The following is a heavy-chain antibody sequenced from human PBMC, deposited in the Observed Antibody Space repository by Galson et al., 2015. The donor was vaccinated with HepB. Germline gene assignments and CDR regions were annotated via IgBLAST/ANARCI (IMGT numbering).Heavy chain of an antibody. V-gene: IGHV2-70*11. CDR2: IDWDDDK. CDR1: GFSLRTSGMC. J-gene: IGHJ4*02. Sequence: PALVKPTQTLTLTCTFSGFSLRTSGMCVSWIRQPPGKALEWLARIDWDDDKYYSTSLKTRLTISKDTSKNQVVLTMTNMDPVDTATYYCARQRCNSTSYFRGLWYYFDYWGQGTLVTVSS. CDR3: ARQRCNSTSYFRGLWYYFDY. D-gene: IGHD2-2*01.